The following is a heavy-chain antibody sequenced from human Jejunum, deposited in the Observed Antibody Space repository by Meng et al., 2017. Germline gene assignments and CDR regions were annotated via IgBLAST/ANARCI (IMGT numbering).Heavy chain of an antibody. CDR3: AKRHSYSFEY. V-gene: IGHV3-23*01. Sequence: GGSLRLSCAASGFMFSGNAMSWVRQAPGKGLQWVSTISISTTYYADSVRGRFTISGDNSKGTLYLQMNSLTVDDTAVYYCAKRHSYSFEYWGQGTLVTVSS. J-gene: IGHJ4*02. D-gene: IGHD2-15*01. CDR1: GFMFSGNA. CDR2: ISISTT.